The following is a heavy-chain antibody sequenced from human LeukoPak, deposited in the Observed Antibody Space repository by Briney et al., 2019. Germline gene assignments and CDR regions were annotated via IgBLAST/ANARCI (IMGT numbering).Heavy chain of an antibody. CDR1: GASLTSHI. D-gene: IGHD1-26*01. V-gene: IGHV1-69*08. J-gene: IGHJ4*02. Sequence: SETVSRKVSGASLTSHIKDWLRQAPAQGLEWMGLINPALKTSNYEQKFQGRVTITAEESTNTAYMELTSLTSDDTAVYYCARVMRERHHFDSWGQGTLVIVSS. CDR3: ARVMRERHHFDS. CDR2: INPALKTS.